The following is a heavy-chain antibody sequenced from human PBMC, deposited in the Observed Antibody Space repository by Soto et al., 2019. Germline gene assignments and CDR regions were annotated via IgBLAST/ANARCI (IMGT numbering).Heavy chain of an antibody. Sequence: GGSLRLSCAASGFTFSSYSMNWVRQAPGKGLEWVSSISSSSSYIYYADSVKGRFTISRDNAKNSLYLQMNSLRAEDTAVCYCARDAVLLWFGELPPNYYYYGMDVWGQGTTVTVSS. D-gene: IGHD3-10*01. CDR3: ARDAVLLWFGELPPNYYYYGMDV. V-gene: IGHV3-21*01. J-gene: IGHJ6*02. CDR1: GFTFSSYS. CDR2: ISSSSSYI.